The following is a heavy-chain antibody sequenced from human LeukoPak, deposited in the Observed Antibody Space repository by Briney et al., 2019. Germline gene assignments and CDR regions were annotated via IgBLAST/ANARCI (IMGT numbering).Heavy chain of an antibody. CDR3: ARALRELPYYFDY. Sequence: SETLSLTCTVSGGSISSYYWSWIRQPLGKGLEWIGYIYYSGSTNYNPSLKSRVTISVDTSKNQFSLKLSSVTAADTAVYYCARALRELPYYFDYWGQGTLVTVSS. D-gene: IGHD1-26*01. CDR1: GGSISSYY. CDR2: IYYSGST. V-gene: IGHV4-59*01. J-gene: IGHJ4*02.